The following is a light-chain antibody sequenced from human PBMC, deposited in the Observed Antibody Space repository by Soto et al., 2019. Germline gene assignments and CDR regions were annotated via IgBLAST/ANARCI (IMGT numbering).Light chain of an antibody. CDR2: WAS. CDR1: QSVFYSSNNKNY. J-gene: IGKJ1*01. V-gene: IGKV4-1*01. Sequence: DIVMTQSPDSLAVSLGERATINCKSSQSVFYSSNNKNYLAGYQQKPGQPPKLLIYWASTRESGVPDRFSGSGSGTDFTLTISSLQAEDVAVYYCQQYHSPPWTFGHGTKVEIK. CDR3: QQYHSPPWT.